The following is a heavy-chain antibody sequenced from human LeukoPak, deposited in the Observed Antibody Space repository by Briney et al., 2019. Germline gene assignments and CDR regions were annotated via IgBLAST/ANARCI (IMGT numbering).Heavy chain of an antibody. CDR3: ARTHYDSSGYYVY. Sequence: EASVKVSCKASGGTFSSYAISWVRQAPGQGLEWMGGIIPIFGTANYAQKFQGRVTITADESTSTAYMELSSLRSEDTAVYYCARTHYDSSGYYVYWGQGTLVTVSS. D-gene: IGHD3-22*01. CDR2: IIPIFGTA. V-gene: IGHV1-69*13. J-gene: IGHJ4*02. CDR1: GGTFSSYA.